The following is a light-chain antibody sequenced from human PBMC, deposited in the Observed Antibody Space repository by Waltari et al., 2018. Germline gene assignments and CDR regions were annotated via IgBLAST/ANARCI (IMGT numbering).Light chain of an antibody. CDR3: CSFTDTSIWV. V-gene: IGLV2-23*02. J-gene: IGLJ3*02. CDR2: EVT. CDR1: TRDIGKYDP. Sequence: QSALTQPASVSGSPGQSITISCTGTTRDIGKYDPVSWYQQHPGKAPKPLIYEVTQRPSGVSNHFSGSKSGNTASLTISGLQPEDEANYYCCSFTDTSIWVFGGGTKLTVL.